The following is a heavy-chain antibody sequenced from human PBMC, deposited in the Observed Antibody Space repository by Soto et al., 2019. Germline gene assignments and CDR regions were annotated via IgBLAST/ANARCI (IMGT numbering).Heavy chain of an antibody. Sequence: QVQLVQSGAEVKMPGSSVKVSCKASGGTFSSYAISWVRQAPGQGLEWMGGIIPIPGTANYAQKFQGRVTITADESTSTAYMELSSLRSEDTAVYYCARSQGSSTSLEIYYYYYYGMDVWGQGTTVTVSS. D-gene: IGHD2-2*01. CDR1: GGTFSSYA. J-gene: IGHJ6*02. V-gene: IGHV1-69*01. CDR3: ARSQGSSTSLEIYYYYYYGMDV. CDR2: IIPIPGTA.